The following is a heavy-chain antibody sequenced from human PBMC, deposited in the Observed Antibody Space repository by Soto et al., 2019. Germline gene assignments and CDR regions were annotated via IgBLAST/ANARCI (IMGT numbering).Heavy chain of an antibody. CDR1: GGTFSSYT. D-gene: IGHD6-19*01. CDR3: ARDVVGYSSSSNWFDP. CDR2: IIPILGIA. V-gene: IGHV1-69*08. J-gene: IGHJ5*02. Sequence: QVQLVQSGAEVKKPGSSVKVSCKASGGTFSSYTISWVRQAPGQGLEWMGRIIPILGIANYAQKFQGRVTITXXKXTXTAYMELSSLRSEDTAVYYCARDVVGYSSSSNWFDPWGQGTLVTVSS.